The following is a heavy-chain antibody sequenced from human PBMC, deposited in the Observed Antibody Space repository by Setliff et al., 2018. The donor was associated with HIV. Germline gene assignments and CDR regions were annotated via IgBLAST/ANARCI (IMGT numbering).Heavy chain of an antibody. Sequence: ASVKVSCKASGYTFTAYGITWVRRAPGQGLEWMGWMSAYSGDTKYAQKIQGRVNMTRDASTDTAYVELRSLRFDDTALYYCVRGYYYDKTGYGTSDIWGQGTVVTVSS. V-gene: IGHV1-18*04. D-gene: IGHD3-22*01. CDR2: MSAYSGDT. CDR3: VRGYYYDKTGYGTSDI. CDR1: GYTFTAYG. J-gene: IGHJ3*02.